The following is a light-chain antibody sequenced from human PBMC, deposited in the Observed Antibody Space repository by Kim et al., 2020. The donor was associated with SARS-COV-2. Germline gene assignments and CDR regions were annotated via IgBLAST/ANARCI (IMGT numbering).Light chain of an antibody. CDR1: QNIRND. V-gene: IGKV1-17*01. CDR3: LQHSTYPIT. Sequence: ASVGDRVIITRRASQNIRNDLGWYQQNPGRAPKRLIYGASSLQSGVPSRFSGSGSGTEFTLTISSVQPEDFATYFCLQHSTYPITFGQGTRLEIK. CDR2: GAS. J-gene: IGKJ5*01.